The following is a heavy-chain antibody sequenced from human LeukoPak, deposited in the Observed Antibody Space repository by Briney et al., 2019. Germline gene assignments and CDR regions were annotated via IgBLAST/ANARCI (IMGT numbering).Heavy chain of an antibody. V-gene: IGHV1-46*01. J-gene: IGHJ4*02. CDR3: ARGYPLDWNYFDY. CDR1: GYTFTSYY. CDR2: INPSGGTT. Sequence: ASVKVSCKASGYTFTSYYVHWVRQAPGQGLEWVGIINPSGGTTSHAQKFQGRVTMTTDTSTSTVYMELSSLRSEDTAVYYCARGYPLDWNYFDYWGQGTLVTVSS. D-gene: IGHD3/OR15-3a*01.